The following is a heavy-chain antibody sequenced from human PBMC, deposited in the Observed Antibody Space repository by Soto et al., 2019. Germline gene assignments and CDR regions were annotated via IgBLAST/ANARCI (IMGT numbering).Heavy chain of an antibody. CDR1: GGSMSSHY. CDR2: IYYTGST. D-gene: IGHD5-12*01. Sequence: PSETLSLTCTVSGGSMSSHYWSWIRQPPGKGLEWIGYIYYTGSTNYNPPLKSRVTISVDTSKNQFSLKLSSVTAADTAVYYCARGLGVATMDYYYYGMDVWGQGTTVTVSS. J-gene: IGHJ6*02. CDR3: ARGLGVATMDYYYYGMDV. V-gene: IGHV4-59*11.